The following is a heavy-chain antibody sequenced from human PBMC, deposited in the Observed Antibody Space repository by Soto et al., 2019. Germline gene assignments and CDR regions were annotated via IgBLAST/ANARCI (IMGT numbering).Heavy chain of an antibody. CDR1: GFTFSSYG. CDR2: IWYDGSNK. CDR3: ATGGTRDNCGMDV. Sequence: QVQLVESGGGVVQPGRSLRLSCAASGFTFSSYGMHWVRQAPGKGLEWVAVIWYDGSNKYYADSVKGRFTISRDNSKNTLYLQMNSLRAEDTAVYYCATGGTRDNCGMDVWGQGTTVTVSS. J-gene: IGHJ6*02. V-gene: IGHV3-33*01. D-gene: IGHD1-26*01.